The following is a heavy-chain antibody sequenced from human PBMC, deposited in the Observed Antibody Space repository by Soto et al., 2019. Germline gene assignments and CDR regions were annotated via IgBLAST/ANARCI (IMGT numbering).Heavy chain of an antibody. D-gene: IGHD5-12*01. V-gene: IGHV5-10-1*01. CDR1: GYSFTSYW. CDR2: IDPSDSYT. CDR3: ARHFMYSGYDWGAWFDP. Sequence: PGESLKISCKGSGYSFTSYWISWVRQMPGKGLEWMGRIDPSDSYTNYSPSFQGHVTISADKSISTAYLQWSSLKASDTAMYYCARHFMYSGYDWGAWFDPWRQGTLVTVSS. J-gene: IGHJ5*02.